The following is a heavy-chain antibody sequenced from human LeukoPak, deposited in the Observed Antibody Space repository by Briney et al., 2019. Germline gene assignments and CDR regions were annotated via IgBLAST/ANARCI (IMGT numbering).Heavy chain of an antibody. CDR2: MYYTGST. CDR3: ARDNAGVATIFHDAFDI. Sequence: SETLSLTCTVSSGSISSSYWSWIRQPPGKGLDWIGHMYYTGSTNYNPSLKSRVTISIDTSKNQFSLKLRSVTAADTAVYYCARDNAGVATIFHDAFDIWGQGTMVTVSS. V-gene: IGHV4-59*01. D-gene: IGHD5-12*01. CDR1: SGSISSSY. J-gene: IGHJ3*02.